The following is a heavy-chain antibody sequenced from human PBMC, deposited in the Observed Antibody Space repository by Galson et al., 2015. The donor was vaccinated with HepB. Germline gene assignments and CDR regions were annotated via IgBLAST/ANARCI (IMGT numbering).Heavy chain of an antibody. V-gene: IGHV1-2*04. CDR3: ARGSRDCSSTSCYTGWFDP. D-gene: IGHD2-2*02. Sequence: SVKVSCKASGYTFTGYYMHWVRQAPGQGLEWMGWINPNSGGTNYAQKFQGWVTMTRDTSISTAYMELSRLRSDDTAVYYCARGSRDCSSTSCYTGWFDPWGQGTLVTVSS. J-gene: IGHJ5*02. CDR1: GYTFTGYY. CDR2: INPNSGGT.